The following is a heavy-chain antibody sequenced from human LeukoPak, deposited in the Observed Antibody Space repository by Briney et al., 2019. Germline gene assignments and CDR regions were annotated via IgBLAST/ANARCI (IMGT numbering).Heavy chain of an antibody. V-gene: IGHV3-64D*09. Sequence: GGSLRLSCSASGFTFSSYAMHWVRQAPGKGLEYVSAISSNGGSTYYADSVKGRFTISRDNSKNTLYLQMCSLRAEDTAVYYCVKELVGYGDYPDYWGQGTLVTVSS. CDR2: ISSNGGST. J-gene: IGHJ4*02. D-gene: IGHD4-17*01. CDR3: VKELVGYGDYPDY. CDR1: GFTFSSYA.